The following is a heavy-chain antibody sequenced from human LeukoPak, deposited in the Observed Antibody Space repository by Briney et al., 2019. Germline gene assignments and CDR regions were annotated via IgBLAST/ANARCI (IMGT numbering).Heavy chain of an antibody. CDR3: ARGGVRRAVAGPKLTYFDY. Sequence: ASVKVSCKASGYTFTGYYMHWVRQAPGQGLEWMGWINPNSGGTNYAQKFQGRVTMTRDTSISTAYMELSRLRSDDTAVYYCARGGVRRAVAGPKLTYFDYWGQGTLVTVSS. V-gene: IGHV1-2*02. CDR2: INPNSGGT. D-gene: IGHD6-19*01. CDR1: GYTFTGYY. J-gene: IGHJ4*02.